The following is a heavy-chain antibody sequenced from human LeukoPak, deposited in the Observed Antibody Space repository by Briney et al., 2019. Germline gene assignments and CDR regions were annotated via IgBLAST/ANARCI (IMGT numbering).Heavy chain of an antibody. D-gene: IGHD6-19*01. CDR2: ISSSGDNT. CDR3: ARRGWLVNFDY. CDR1: VLTFSNNA. J-gene: IGHJ4*02. Sequence: GGSLRLSCAASVLTFSNNAMSWVRQAPGKGLEWVSSISSSGDNTHYADSVKGRFTISRDNSKDTLYLQMNTLRAEDTAIYYCARRGWLVNFDYWGQGTLVTVSS. V-gene: IGHV3-23*01.